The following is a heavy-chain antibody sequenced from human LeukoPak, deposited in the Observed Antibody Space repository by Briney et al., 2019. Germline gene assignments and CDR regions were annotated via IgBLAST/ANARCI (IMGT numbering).Heavy chain of an antibody. Sequence: GESLRLFCAASGFTFSNALMIWVRQAPGKGLEWVGRIKSTTEGGTTDYAAPVKGRFTISRDDSKNTLYLQMNSLQTEDTAVYYCTTDPQQLVYDYWGQGTLVTVSS. D-gene: IGHD6-13*01. CDR2: IKSTTEGGTT. J-gene: IGHJ4*02. V-gene: IGHV3-15*01. CDR3: TTDPQQLVYDY. CDR1: GFTFSNAL.